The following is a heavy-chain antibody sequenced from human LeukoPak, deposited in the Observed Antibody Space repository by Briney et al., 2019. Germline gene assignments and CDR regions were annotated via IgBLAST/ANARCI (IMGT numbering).Heavy chain of an antibody. J-gene: IGHJ4*02. CDR2: ISYDGSNK. Sequence: GGSLRLSCAASGFTFSSYPMHWVRQAPGKGLEWVAVISYDGSNKYYADSVKGRFTISRDNSKNTLYLQMNSLRAEDTAVYYCARSPQEQLEYYFDYWGQGTLVTVSS. D-gene: IGHD6-13*01. CDR1: GFTFSSYP. CDR3: ARSPQEQLEYYFDY. V-gene: IGHV3-30-3*01.